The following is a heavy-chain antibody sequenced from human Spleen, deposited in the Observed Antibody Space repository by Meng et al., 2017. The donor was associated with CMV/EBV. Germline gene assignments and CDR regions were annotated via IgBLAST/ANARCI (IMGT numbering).Heavy chain of an antibody. D-gene: IGHD6-19*01. V-gene: IGHV3-74*01. Sequence: GESLKISCAASGFTFSSYWMHWVRQAPGKGLVWVSRINSDGSSTSYADSVKGRFTISRDNAKNSLYLQMNSLRAEDTAVYYCARDSGIAVAGDAFDIWGQGTMVTVSS. CDR2: INSDGSST. CDR1: GFTFSSYW. J-gene: IGHJ3*02. CDR3: ARDSGIAVAGDAFDI.